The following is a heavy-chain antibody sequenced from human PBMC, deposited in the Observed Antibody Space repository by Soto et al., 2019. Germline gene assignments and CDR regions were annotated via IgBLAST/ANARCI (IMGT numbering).Heavy chain of an antibody. CDR3: AHRVPTWGGFDY. V-gene: IGHV2-5*02. J-gene: IGHJ4*02. CDR2: IFWDDDQ. D-gene: IGHD3-16*01. Sequence: GLDLEWLALIFWDDDQRYSPSLNSRLTITKDTSKNQVVLTMTNMDPVDTGTFYCAHRVPTWGGFDYWGQGTLVTVSS.